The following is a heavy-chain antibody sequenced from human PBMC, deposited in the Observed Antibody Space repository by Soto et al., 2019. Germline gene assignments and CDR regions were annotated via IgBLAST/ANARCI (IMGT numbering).Heavy chain of an antibody. CDR2: INAYNGNT. J-gene: IGHJ5*02. Sequence: GASVKVSCKASGYTFTNYGISWVRQAPGQGLEWMGWINAYNGNTKYAQELQGRVTMTTDTSTSTAYMELRSLRSDDTAVYYCARGVGSGSYYNQYNWFDPWGQGTLVTVSS. CDR1: GYTFTNYG. CDR3: ARGVGSGSYYNQYNWFDP. D-gene: IGHD3-10*01. V-gene: IGHV1-18*01.